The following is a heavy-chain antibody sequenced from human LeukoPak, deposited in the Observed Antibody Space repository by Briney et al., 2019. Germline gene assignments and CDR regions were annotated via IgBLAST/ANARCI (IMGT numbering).Heavy chain of an antibody. J-gene: IGHJ6*03. D-gene: IGHD3-3*01. V-gene: IGHV4-39*01. Sequence: SETLSLTCTVSGGSITSSNYYWGWIRQPPEKGLEWIGNVYYSGNTYYNRSLKSRVAISVDTSKNQFSLKLNSVTAADTAVYFCARPFWSTSYSRDSYYYMDVWGKGTTVIVSS. CDR3: ARPFWSTSYSRDSYYYMDV. CDR1: GGSITSSNYY. CDR2: VYYSGNT.